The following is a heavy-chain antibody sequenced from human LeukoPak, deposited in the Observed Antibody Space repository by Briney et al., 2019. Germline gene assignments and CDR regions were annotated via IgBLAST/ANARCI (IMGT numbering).Heavy chain of an antibody. CDR3: ASRPAYSSSWYAIDN. CDR2: IGTAGDT. V-gene: IGHV3-13*01. D-gene: IGHD6-13*01. Sequence: GGSLRLSCAASGFTFSNYDMHWVRQAAGKGLEWVSAIGTAGDTYYRGSVKGRFTISRENAKNSLYLQMNSLSAGDTAVYYCASRPAYSSSWYAIDNWGQGTLVTVSS. J-gene: IGHJ4*02. CDR1: GFTFSNYD.